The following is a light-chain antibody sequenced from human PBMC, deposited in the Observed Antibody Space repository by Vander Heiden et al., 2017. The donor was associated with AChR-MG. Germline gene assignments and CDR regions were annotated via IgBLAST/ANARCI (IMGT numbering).Light chain of an antibody. CDR2: GAS. CDR1: QRVSSN. Sequence: DTMMTQPPATLSVSPGERATLSFRASQRVSSNFAWYQQKPGQAPRLLIYGASTRATGIPARFSGSGSGTEFTLTISSLQSEDFAVYYCQQYNNWPPWTFGQGTKVEIK. J-gene: IGKJ1*01. CDR3: QQYNNWPPWT. V-gene: IGKV3-15*01.